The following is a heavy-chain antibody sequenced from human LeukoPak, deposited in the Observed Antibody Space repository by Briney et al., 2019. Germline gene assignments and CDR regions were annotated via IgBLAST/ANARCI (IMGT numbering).Heavy chain of an antibody. CDR2: IYYSGST. Sequence: KASETLSLTCTVSGGSISSYYWSWIRQPPGKGLEWIGYIYYSGSTNYNPPLKSRVTISVDTSKNQFSLKLSSVTAADTAVYYCARFNYYGSGSNDYWGQGTLVTVSS. J-gene: IGHJ4*02. CDR3: ARFNYYGSGSNDY. V-gene: IGHV4-59*01. D-gene: IGHD3-10*01. CDR1: GGSISSYY.